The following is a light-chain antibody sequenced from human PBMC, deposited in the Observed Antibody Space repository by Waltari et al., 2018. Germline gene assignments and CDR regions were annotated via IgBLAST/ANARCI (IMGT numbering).Light chain of an antibody. V-gene: IGKV1-39*01. CDR3: QQSYSRT. CDR2: AAS. Sequence: DIQMTQSPSSLSASVGDRVTITCRASQSISSYLNWYQQKPGKAPKLLIYAASSLQSRVPSRFSGSGSGTDFTLTISSLQPEDFATYYCQQSYSRTFGQGTKVEIK. J-gene: IGKJ1*01. CDR1: QSISSY.